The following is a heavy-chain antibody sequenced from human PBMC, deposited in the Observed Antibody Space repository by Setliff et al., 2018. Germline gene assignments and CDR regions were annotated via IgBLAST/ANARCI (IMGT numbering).Heavy chain of an antibody. CDR2: IYHSGST. D-gene: IGHD2-21*02. CDR1: GYSISSGYY. V-gene: IGHV4-38-2*01. CDR3: ARTPVVVTLRYAFDI. J-gene: IGHJ3*02. Sequence: PSETLSLTCAVSGYSISSGYYWGWIRQPPGKGLEWIGSIYHSGSTYYNPSLKSRVTISVDTSKNQFSLKLSSVTAADTAVYYCARTPVVVTLRYAFDIWGQGTMVTVSS.